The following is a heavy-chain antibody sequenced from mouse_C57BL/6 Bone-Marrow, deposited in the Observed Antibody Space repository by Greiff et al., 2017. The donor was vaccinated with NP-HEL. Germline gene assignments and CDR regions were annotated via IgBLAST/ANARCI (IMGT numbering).Heavy chain of an antibody. D-gene: IGHD2-3*01. Sequence: DVKLVESGPELVKPGASVKISCKASGYSFTGYYMHWVKQSHGNILDWIGYIYPYNGVSSYNQKFKGKATLTVDKSSSTAYMELRSLTSEDSAVYYCAGDGYYVAWFAYWGQGTLVTVSA. CDR3: AGDGYYVAWFAY. V-gene: IGHV1-31*01. J-gene: IGHJ3*01. CDR2: IYPYNGVS. CDR1: GYSFTGYY.